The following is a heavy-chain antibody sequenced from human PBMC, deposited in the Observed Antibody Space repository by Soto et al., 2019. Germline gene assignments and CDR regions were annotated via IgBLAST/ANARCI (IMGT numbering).Heavy chain of an antibody. CDR3: AREGDIAAAGIYYYGMDV. V-gene: IGHV3-33*01. CDR2: IWYDGSNK. J-gene: IGHJ6*02. Sequence: GSLRLSCAASGFTFSSYGMHWVRQAPGKGLEWVAVIWYDGSNKYYADSVKGRFTISRDNSKNTLYLQMNSLRAEDTAVYYCAREGDIAAAGIYYYGMDVWGQGTTVTVSS. D-gene: IGHD6-13*01. CDR1: GFTFSSYG.